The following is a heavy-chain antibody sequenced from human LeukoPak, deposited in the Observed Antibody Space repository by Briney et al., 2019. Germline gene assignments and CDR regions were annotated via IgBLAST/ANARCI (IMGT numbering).Heavy chain of an antibody. J-gene: IGHJ4*02. CDR3: ARDNGQKWFGELSDSYYFDY. Sequence: QSGGSLRLSCAASGFTFSSYGMHWVRQAPGKGLEWVAVIWYDGSNKYYADSVKGRFTISRDNSKNTLYLQMNSLRAEDTAVYYCARDNGQKWFGELSDSYYFDYWGQGTLVTGSS. CDR2: IWYDGSNK. CDR1: GFTFSSYG. D-gene: IGHD3-10*01. V-gene: IGHV3-33*01.